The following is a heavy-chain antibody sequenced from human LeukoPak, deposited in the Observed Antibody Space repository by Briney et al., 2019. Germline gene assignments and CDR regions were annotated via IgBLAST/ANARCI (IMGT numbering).Heavy chain of an antibody. D-gene: IGHD3-10*01. J-gene: IGHJ4*02. V-gene: IGHV4-34*01. CDR2: INHSGST. Sequence: PSETLSLTCAVYGGSFSGYYWSWIRQPPGKGLEWIGEINHSGSTNYNPSLKSRVTISVDTSKNQFSLKLSSVTAADTAVYYCAGHYYGSGSYYNEDYWGQGTLVTVSS. CDR3: AGHYYGSGSYYNEDY. CDR1: GGSFSGYY.